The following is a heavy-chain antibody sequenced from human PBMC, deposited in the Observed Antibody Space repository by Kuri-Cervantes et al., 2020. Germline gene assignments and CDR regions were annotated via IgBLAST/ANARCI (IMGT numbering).Heavy chain of an antibody. V-gene: IGHV4-59*01. Sequence: SETLSLTCTVSGGSISSCYWSWIRQPPGKGLEWIGYIYYSGSTNYNPSLKSRVTISVDTSKNQFSLKLSSVTAADTAVYYCARDSRAMRFLEWLSHFDYWGQGTLVTVSS. D-gene: IGHD3-3*01. J-gene: IGHJ4*02. CDR3: ARDSRAMRFLEWLSHFDY. CDR1: GGSISSCY. CDR2: IYYSGST.